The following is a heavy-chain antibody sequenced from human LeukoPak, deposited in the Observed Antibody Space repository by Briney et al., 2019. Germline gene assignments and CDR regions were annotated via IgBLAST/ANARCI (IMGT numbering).Heavy chain of an antibody. CDR2: ISYDGSNK. Sequence: GGSLRLSCAASGFTFSSYAMHWVRQAPGKGLEWVAVISYDGSNKYYADSVKGRFTISRDNSKNTLYLQMNSLRAEDTAVYYCAVSRDFWSGYYGYWGQGTLVTVSS. J-gene: IGHJ4*02. D-gene: IGHD3-3*01. V-gene: IGHV3-30*04. CDR1: GFTFSSYA. CDR3: AVSRDFWSGYYGY.